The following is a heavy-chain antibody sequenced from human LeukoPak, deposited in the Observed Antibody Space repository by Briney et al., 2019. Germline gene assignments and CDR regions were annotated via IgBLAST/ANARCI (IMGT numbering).Heavy chain of an antibody. Sequence: GGSLRLSYAASGFTFSSYAMSWVRQAPGKGLEWVSAISGSGGSTYYADSVKGRFTISRDNSKNTLYLQMNSLRAEDTAVYYCAKDSFLRGTPWSWGQGTLVTVSS. J-gene: IGHJ5*02. D-gene: IGHD3-10*01. CDR2: ISGSGGST. CDR1: GFTFSSYA. V-gene: IGHV3-23*01. CDR3: AKDSFLRGTPWS.